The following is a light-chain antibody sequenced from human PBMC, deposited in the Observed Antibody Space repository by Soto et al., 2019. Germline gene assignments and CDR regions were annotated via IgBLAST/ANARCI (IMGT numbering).Light chain of an antibody. CDR2: AAS. V-gene: IGKV1-12*01. J-gene: IGKJ4*01. CDR1: QDINSR. Sequence: DIQMTQSPSSVSASVGDRVTISCRASQDINSRLAWYQQKPGRAPELLIYAASTLQSGVPSRFSGSGSGTEFTLTISSLQPEDFATYYCQQGNSFPLTFGGGTKVEIK. CDR3: QQGNSFPLT.